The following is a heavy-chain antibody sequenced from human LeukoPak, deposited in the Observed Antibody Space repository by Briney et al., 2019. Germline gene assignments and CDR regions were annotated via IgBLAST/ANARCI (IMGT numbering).Heavy chain of an antibody. CDR3: ARNYFDF. V-gene: IGHV1-69-2*01. CDR1: GYKLTDHF. CDR2: INTEDGET. J-gene: IGHJ4*02. Sequence: VNVSCKLSGYKLTDHFVHWVKQAPGKVLKWRALINTEDGETKYASMLEDTVTITADTSRDSVFLDLKNLRSEDTNRYYCARNYFDFWGQGSLVTVSA.